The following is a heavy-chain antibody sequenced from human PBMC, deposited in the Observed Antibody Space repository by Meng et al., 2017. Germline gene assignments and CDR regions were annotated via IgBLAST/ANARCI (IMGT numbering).Heavy chain of an antibody. Sequence: QVQLRQGGAGLLKPSETLSLTCAVYGGSFSGYYWSWIRQPPGKGLEWIGEINHSGSTNYNPSLKSRVTISVDTSKNQFSLKLSSVTAADTAVYYCARRRGGSSDWFDPWGQGTLVTVSS. CDR1: GGSFSGYY. D-gene: IGHD6-6*01. V-gene: IGHV4-34*01. J-gene: IGHJ5*02. CDR2: INHSGST. CDR3: ARRRGGSSDWFDP.